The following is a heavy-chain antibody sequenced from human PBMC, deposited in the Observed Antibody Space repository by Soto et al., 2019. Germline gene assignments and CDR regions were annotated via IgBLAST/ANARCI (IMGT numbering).Heavy chain of an antibody. V-gene: IGHV3-21*01. Sequence: GERRDPRGASGLILSRERYHLVRQAPGKRIEGVSYISSSSSYIYYADSVKGRFTISRDNAKNSLYLQMNSLRAEDTAVYYCASALKYYDFWSGFGTNYYGMDVWSQGSTVTVSS. CDR2: ISSSSSYI. CDR3: ASALKYYDFWSGFGTNYYGMDV. D-gene: IGHD3-3*01. J-gene: IGHJ6*02. CDR1: GLILSRER.